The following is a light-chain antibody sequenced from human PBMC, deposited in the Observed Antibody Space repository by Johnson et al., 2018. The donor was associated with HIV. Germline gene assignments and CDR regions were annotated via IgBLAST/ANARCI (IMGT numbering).Light chain of an antibody. V-gene: IGLV1-51*02. J-gene: IGLJ1*01. CDR3: GTWDSSLSAGYV. CDR1: SSNIGNSY. CDR2: ENN. Sequence: QSVLTQPPSVAAAPGQKVTISCSGSSSNIGNSYVSWYQQLPGTAPKLLIYENNKRPSGIPDRFSGSKSGTSATLGITGLQTGDEADYYCGTWDSSLSAGYVFGTWTKVTVL.